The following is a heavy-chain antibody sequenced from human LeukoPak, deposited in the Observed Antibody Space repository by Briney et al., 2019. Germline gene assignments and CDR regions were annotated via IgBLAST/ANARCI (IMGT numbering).Heavy chain of an antibody. CDR1: GGSISSGSYY. V-gene: IGHV4-61*02. CDR2: IYTSGST. CDR3: ARGAGGNSLRKSWGYY. D-gene: IGHD4-23*01. J-gene: IGHJ4*02. Sequence: SQTLSLTCTVSGGSISSGSYYWSWIRQPAGKGLEWIGRIYTSGSTNCNPSLKSRVTISVDTSKNQFSLKLSSVTAADTAVYYCARGAGGNSLRKSWGYYWGQGTLVTVSS.